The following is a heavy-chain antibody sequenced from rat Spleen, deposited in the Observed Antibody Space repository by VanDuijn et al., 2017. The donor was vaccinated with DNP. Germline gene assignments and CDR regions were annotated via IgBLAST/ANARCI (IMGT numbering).Heavy chain of an antibody. D-gene: IGHD1-6*01. Sequence: QVQLQESGPGLLQPSQTLSLACTVSGFSLTSFPVHWVRQSSGKGLEWIGVIWSGGSTDYNPALKSRLSISRDTSKSQVFLRMNSLQTEDTAIYFCSRVLYNGYQRHYWSFDFWGPGTMVTVSS. CDR3: SRVLYNGYQRHYWSFDF. CDR1: GFSLTSFP. J-gene: IGHJ1*01. V-gene: IGHV2-15*01. CDR2: IWSGGST.